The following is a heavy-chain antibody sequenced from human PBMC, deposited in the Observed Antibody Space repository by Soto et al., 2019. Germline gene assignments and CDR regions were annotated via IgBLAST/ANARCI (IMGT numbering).Heavy chain of an antibody. CDR3: ARHADTSMVSNHFDP. CDR2: ISSSSSHI. Sequence: EVQLVESGGGLVKPGGSLRLSCAASGLTFSIWSMNWVRQAPGRGPEWLSSISSSSSHIYYADSVKGRFTISRDNAKNSPYLQMNSLRAEDTAVYYCARHADTSMVSNHFDPWGQGTLVTVSS. CDR1: GLTFSIWS. D-gene: IGHD4-4*01. J-gene: IGHJ5*02. V-gene: IGHV3-21*01.